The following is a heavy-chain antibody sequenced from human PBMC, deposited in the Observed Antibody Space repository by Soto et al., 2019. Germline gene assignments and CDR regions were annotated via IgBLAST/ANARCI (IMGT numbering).Heavy chain of an antibody. CDR1: GFSLTTSGVG. J-gene: IGHJ4*02. CDR2: IYWDDDK. Sequence: QITLKESGPALVKPTQTLTLTCTFSGFSLTTSGVGVGWIRQPPGKALEWLALIYWDDDKRYCPSLKNRLTITKXXSXNRXVLTMTTMDPVDTATYFCAHRLTLNSDWNYGRFDYWGQGILVTVSS. V-gene: IGHV2-5*02. D-gene: IGHD1-7*01. CDR3: AHRLTLNSDWNYGRFDY.